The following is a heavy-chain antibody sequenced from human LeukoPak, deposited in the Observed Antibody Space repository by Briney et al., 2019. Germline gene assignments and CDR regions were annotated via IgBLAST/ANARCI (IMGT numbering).Heavy chain of an antibody. V-gene: IGHV1-2*02. CDR2: VNPNSGGT. CDR3: ARAATVTNRDYYYYYYMDV. CDR1: GYTFTGYY. Sequence: ASVKVSCKASGYTFTGYYMHWVRQAPGQALEWMGWVNPNSGGTKYAQKFQGRVTMTRDTSISTAYMELSRLRSDDTAVYYCARAATVTNRDYYYYYYMDVWGKGTTVTISS. D-gene: IGHD4-17*01. J-gene: IGHJ6*03.